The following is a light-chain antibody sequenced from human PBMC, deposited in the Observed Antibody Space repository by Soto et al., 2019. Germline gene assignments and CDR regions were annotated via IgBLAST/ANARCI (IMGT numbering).Light chain of an antibody. J-gene: IGLJ2*01. CDR2: EVS. CDR3: SSYTSSSTLDVV. CDR1: SSDIGNYDF. V-gene: IGLV2-14*01. Sequence: QSALTQPASVSGSPGQSITISCTGTSSDIGNYDFVSWYQQVPGTAPKAMIYEVSSRPSGVSTRFSGSKSGNTASLTISGLQAEDEADYYCSSYTSSSTLDVVFGGGTKLTVL.